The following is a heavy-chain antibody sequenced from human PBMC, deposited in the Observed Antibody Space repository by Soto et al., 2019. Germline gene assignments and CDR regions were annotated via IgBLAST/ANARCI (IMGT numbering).Heavy chain of an antibody. CDR1: GFTFKNYD. D-gene: IGHD3-10*01. Sequence: EVQLLESGGGLVQPGGSLRLSCVASGFTFKNYDMRWVRQAPGKGLEWVSGISGSGGGTYYADSGKGRFTISRDNSKNTLYLQMNSLRANDTAVYYCAKDRQFRSYYESAGHYNNWGQGTLVTVSS. CDR3: AKDRQFRSYYESAGHYNN. CDR2: ISGSGGGT. J-gene: IGHJ4*02. V-gene: IGHV3-23*01.